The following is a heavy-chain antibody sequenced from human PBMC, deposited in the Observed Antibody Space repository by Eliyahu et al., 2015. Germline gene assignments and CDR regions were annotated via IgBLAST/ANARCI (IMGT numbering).Heavy chain of an antibody. J-gene: IGHJ6*02. Sequence: EVQVEDSGGGLVQPGGSLXXSXVLSGPPFKXHAMPWVRPTPGEGLGWVSGIHLDSGRIDYADSVKGRFSVFRDNARNAIHLQLNSLRPEDTALYYCGKDMWPGGLDVWGRGTTVTVSS. V-gene: IGHV3-9*01. CDR3: GKDMWPGGLDV. CDR2: IHLDSGRI. CDR1: GPPFKXHA. D-gene: IGHD2-21*01.